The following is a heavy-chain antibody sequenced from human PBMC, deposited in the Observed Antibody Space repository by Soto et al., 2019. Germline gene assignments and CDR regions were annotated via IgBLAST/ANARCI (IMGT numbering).Heavy chain of an antibody. D-gene: IGHD2-8*01. J-gene: IGHJ3*02. CDR2: IYYSGST. CDR1: GGSISTYY. Sequence: QVQLQESGPGLVTPSETLSLTCTVSGGSISTYYWTWIRQSPEKGLEWLGNIYYSGSTNYRPAPTGRPTIPLATSKNQYPLKVRSVTAADTAVYYCAREARCVNGACGNVFDIWGRGTKVTVSS. V-gene: IGHV4-59*12. CDR3: AREARCVNGACGNVFDI.